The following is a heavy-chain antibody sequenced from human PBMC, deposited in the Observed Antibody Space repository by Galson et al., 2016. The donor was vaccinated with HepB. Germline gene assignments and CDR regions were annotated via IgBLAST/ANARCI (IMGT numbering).Heavy chain of an antibody. CDR3: ARDYPGSSGNVGTFDI. J-gene: IGHJ3*02. Sequence: SLRLSCAASGFAVSRYYMSWVRQAPGKGLEWVSVIYSGGGTFYADSVKGRFTISRANSRNTLYVQMNNLRAEDAAVYYCARDYPGSSGNVGTFDIWGQGTMVAVSS. D-gene: IGHD6-19*01. CDR2: IYSGGGT. CDR1: GFAVSRYY. V-gene: IGHV3-53*01.